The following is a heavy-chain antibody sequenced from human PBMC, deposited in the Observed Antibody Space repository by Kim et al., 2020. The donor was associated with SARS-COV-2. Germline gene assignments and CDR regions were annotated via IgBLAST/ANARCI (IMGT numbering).Heavy chain of an antibody. D-gene: IGHD6-19*01. J-gene: IGHJ6*02. CDR3: AAGYSSGWPDYYYYGMDV. CDR2: INAGNGNT. Sequence: ASVKVSCKASGYTFTSYAMHWVRQAPGQRLEWMGWINAGNGNTKYSQKFQGRVTITRDTSASTAYMELSSLRSEDTAVYYCAAGYSSGWPDYYYYGMDVWGQGTTVTVSS. V-gene: IGHV1-3*01. CDR1: GYTFTSYA.